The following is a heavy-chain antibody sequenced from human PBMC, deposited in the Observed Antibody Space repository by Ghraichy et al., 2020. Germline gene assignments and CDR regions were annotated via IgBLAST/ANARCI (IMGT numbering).Heavy chain of an antibody. J-gene: IGHJ4*02. D-gene: IGHD3-3*01. Sequence: LSLTCAASGISFGNYAMGWVRQAPGKGLEWVSGISGVGESTHYADSVKGRFTISRDNSNNTLYLQMHSLRAEDTAVYYCAKDLLALAAKRHPQYFDSWGQGTLVIVSA. V-gene: IGHV3-23*01. CDR2: ISGVGEST. CDR1: GISFGNYA. CDR3: AKDLLALAAKRHPQYFDS.